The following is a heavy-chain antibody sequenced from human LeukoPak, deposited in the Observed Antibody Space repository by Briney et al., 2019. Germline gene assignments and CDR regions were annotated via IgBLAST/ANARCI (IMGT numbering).Heavy chain of an antibody. V-gene: IGHV4-31*03. CDR2: FYYSGST. CDR1: GGSISSGGYY. Sequence: SETLSLTCTVSGGSISSGGYYWSWIRQHPGKGLEWIGYFYYSGSTYYNPSLKSRVTISVDTSKNQFSLKLSSVTAADTAVYYCARGHYCSSTSCAGRYNWFDPWGQGTLVTVSS. J-gene: IGHJ5*02. D-gene: IGHD2-2*01. CDR3: ARGHYCSSTSCAGRYNWFDP.